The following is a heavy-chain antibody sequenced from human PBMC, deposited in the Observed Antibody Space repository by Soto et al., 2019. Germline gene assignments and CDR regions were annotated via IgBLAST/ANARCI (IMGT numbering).Heavy chain of an antibody. CDR2: IWYDGSNK. D-gene: IGHD2-2*01. J-gene: IGHJ1*01. CDR3: AVGVPAAMPGQH. CDR1: GFTFSSYG. Sequence: AGSLRLSCAAAGFTFSSYGMHWVRQAPGKGLEWVAVIWYDGSNKYYADSVKGRFTISRDNSKNTLYLQMNSLRAEDTAVYYCAVGVPAAMPGQHWGQGTLVTVPS. V-gene: IGHV3-33*01.